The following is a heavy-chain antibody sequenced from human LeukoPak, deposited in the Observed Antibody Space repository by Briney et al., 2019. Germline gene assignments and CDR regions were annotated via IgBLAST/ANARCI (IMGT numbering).Heavy chain of an antibody. CDR1: GFTFDDYG. D-gene: IGHD3-22*01. J-gene: IGHJ4*02. V-gene: IGHV3-20*04. Sequence: AGTLRLSCAASGFTFDDYGMSWVRQVPGKGLAWVSSINWNGGSTRYADSVKGRFTISRDNARNSSYLQMNSLRAEDTALYYCARGGYYDSSAYINAPDYWGQGTLVTVST. CDR3: ARGGYYDSSAYINAPDY. CDR2: INWNGGST.